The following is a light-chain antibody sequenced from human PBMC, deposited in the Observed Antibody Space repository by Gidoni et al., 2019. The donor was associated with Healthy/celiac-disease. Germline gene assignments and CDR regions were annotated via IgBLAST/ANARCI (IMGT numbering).Light chain of an antibody. CDR2: KAS. Sequence: IQMTQSPSTLSASVGDRVPITCRASQSISSWLAWYQQKPGKAPKLLIYKASSLESGVPSRFSGSGSGTEFTLTSSSMQPDDFATYDCQQYNSYLWTFGQGTKVEIK. CDR1: QSISSW. V-gene: IGKV1-5*03. CDR3: QQYNSYLWT. J-gene: IGKJ1*01.